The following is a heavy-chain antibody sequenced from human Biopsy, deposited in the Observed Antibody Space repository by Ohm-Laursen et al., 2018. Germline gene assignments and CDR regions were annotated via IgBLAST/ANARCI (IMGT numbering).Heavy chain of an antibody. CDR1: GGSISSDY. V-gene: IGHV4-59*01. J-gene: IGHJ6*02. D-gene: IGHD2/OR15-2a*01. CDR3: ARATNSTGWPYYYFYGMDV. CDR2: IYYSGST. Sequence: TLSLTCTVSGGSISSDYWSWIRQTPGQGLEWIGYIYYSGSTNYNPSLKSPVTISVDTSKNQFSLRLSSVTAADTAVYYCARATNSTGWPYYYFYGMDVWGQGTTVTVSS.